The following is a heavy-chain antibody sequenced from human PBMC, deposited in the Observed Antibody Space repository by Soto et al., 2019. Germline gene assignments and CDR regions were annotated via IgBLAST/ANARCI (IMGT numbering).Heavy chain of an antibody. CDR2: ISGSGGST. CDR3: ARDYDFWSGYSRRGMDV. Sequence: SCAASGFTFSSYAMSWVRQAPGKGLEWVSAISGSGGSTYYADSVKGRFTISRDNSKNTLYLQMNSLRAEDTAVYYCARDYDFWSGYSRRGMDVWGQGTTVTVSS. D-gene: IGHD3-3*01. CDR1: GFTFSSYA. J-gene: IGHJ6*02. V-gene: IGHV3-23*01.